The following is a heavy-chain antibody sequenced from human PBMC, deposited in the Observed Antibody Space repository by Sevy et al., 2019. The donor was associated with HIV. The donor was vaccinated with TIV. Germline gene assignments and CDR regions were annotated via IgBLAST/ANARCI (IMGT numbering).Heavy chain of an antibody. Sequence: QLGGPLRLSCAASEFTFSRYAMSWVRQAPGKGLEWVSGISGPGATTDYADSVKGRFSISRDNSKNTLYLQMNSLRAEDTALYYCAKHRDLIVAVPHGFDYWGQGTLVTVSS. CDR2: ISGPGATT. V-gene: IGHV3-23*01. J-gene: IGHJ4*02. CDR1: EFTFSRYA. CDR3: AKHRDLIVAVPHGFDY. D-gene: IGHD2-15*01.